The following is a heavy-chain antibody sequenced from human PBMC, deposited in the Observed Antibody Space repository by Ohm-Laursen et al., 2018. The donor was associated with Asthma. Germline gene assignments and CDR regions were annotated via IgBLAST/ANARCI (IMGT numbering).Heavy chain of an antibody. CDR2: ISYDGKKK. Sequence: SLRLSCAASGFSFRNYDMHWVRQAPGKGLEWVAGISYDGKKKYDVTSVKGRFTISRDNSKNTLYLQMNSLRSEDTAVYYCARAYYYDSSGYGAFDIWGQGTMVTVSS. J-gene: IGHJ3*02. CDR1: GFSFRNYD. CDR3: ARAYYYDSSGYGAFDI. V-gene: IGHV3-30*03. D-gene: IGHD3-22*01.